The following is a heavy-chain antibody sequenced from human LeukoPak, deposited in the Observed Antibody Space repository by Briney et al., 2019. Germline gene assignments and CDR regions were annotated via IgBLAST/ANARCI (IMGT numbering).Heavy chain of an antibody. D-gene: IGHD1-26*01. CDR2: IYHSGST. V-gene: IGHV4-38-2*01. J-gene: IGHJ6*03. Sequence: KPSETLSLTCAVSGYSISSGYYWGWIRQPPGKGLEWIGSIYHSGSTYYNPSLKSRVTISVDPSKNPFSLKLSSVTAAHAAVYYCARPAREYVGATPLYYYYYMDVWGKGTTVTVSS. CDR3: ARPAREYVGATPLYYYYYMDV. CDR1: GYSISSGYY.